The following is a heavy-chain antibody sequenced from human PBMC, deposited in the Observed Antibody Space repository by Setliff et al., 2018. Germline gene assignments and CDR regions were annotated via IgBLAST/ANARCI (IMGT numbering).Heavy chain of an antibody. CDR1: GFTFSTYR. Sequence: GGSLRLSCAASGFTFSTYRMHWVRQAPGKGLEWVAVIWDDGGNKYYADSVKGRFIISKDNSKNALYLQMNSLRPEDTAVYYCAKLREEYNDRYAFDVWGQGTMVTVSS. CDR2: IWDDGGNK. CDR3: AKLREEYNDRYAFDV. J-gene: IGHJ3*01. D-gene: IGHD1-1*01. V-gene: IGHV3-30*02.